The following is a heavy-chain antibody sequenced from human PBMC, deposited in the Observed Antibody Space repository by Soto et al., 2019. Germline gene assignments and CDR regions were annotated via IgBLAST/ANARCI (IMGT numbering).Heavy chain of an antibody. CDR2: INPNSGGT. Sequence: GASVKVSCKASGYTFTGYYMHWVRQAPGQGLEWMGWINPNSGGTNYAQKFQGWVTMTRDTSISTAYMELSRLRSDDTAVYYFARARSKLRFLEWLEVDYWGQGTLVTVSS. D-gene: IGHD3-3*01. V-gene: IGHV1-2*04. CDR3: ARARSKLRFLEWLEVDY. J-gene: IGHJ4*02. CDR1: GYTFTGYY.